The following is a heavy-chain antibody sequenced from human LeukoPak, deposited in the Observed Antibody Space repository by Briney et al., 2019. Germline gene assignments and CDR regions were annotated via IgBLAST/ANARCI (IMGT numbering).Heavy chain of an antibody. D-gene: IGHD3-10*01. J-gene: IGHJ6*02. CDR1: GDSISPNY. CDR3: ATGGRKWFGPSDV. Sequence: PSETLSLTCTVSGDSISPNYWRWIRHPPGKGLEWIGYVYYTGNTNCNPSLERRVSMQVDTSKNHFSLRLTSVTAADRAVYFCATGGRKWFGPSDVWGGGGTVTVS. CDR2: VYYTGNT. V-gene: IGHV4-59*01.